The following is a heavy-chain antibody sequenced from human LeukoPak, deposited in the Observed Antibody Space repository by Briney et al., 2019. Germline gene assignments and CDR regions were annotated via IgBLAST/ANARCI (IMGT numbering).Heavy chain of an antibody. CDR2: ISYDGSNK. J-gene: IGHJ4*02. CDR1: GFTFSSYG. D-gene: IGHD3-22*01. Sequence: PGGSLRLSCAASGFTFSSYGMHWVRQAPGKGLEWVAVISYDGSNKYYADSVKGRFTTSRDNSKNTLYLQMNSLRAEDTAVYYCAKDRAPPYYYDSSGYYYGLGHWGQGTLVTVSS. CDR3: AKDRAPPYYYDSSGYYYGLGH. V-gene: IGHV3-30*18.